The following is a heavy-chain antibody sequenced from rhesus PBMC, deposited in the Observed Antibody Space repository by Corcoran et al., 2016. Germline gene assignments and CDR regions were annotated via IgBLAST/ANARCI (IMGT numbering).Heavy chain of an antibody. CDR3: ARKGAYFDY. CDR1: GFSLSTSGMG. CDR2: IYWDDDK. J-gene: IGHJ4*01. Sequence: QVTLKESGPARVKPTQTLTLTCTFSGFSLSTSGMGVGWIRQPSRKTLEWLAHIYWDDDKRYSTSLKSRLTISQDTSKNQVVLTMTNMDPVDTATYYCARKGAYFDYWGQGVLVTVSP. V-gene: IGHV2-1*01.